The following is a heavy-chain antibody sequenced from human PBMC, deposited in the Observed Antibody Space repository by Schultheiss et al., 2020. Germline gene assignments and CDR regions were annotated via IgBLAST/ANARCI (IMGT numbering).Heavy chain of an antibody. CDR3: ARAPEQWLVAPGGWFDP. J-gene: IGHJ5*02. CDR1: GDSVSSNSAA. V-gene: IGHV6-1*01. CDR2: TYYRSKWYN. Sequence: SQTLSLTCAISGDSVSSNSAAWNWIRQSPSRGLEWLGRTYYRSKWYNDYAVSVKSRITINPDTSKNQFSLQLNSVTPEDTAVYYCARAPEQWLVAPGGWFDPWGQGTLVTFSS. D-gene: IGHD6-19*01.